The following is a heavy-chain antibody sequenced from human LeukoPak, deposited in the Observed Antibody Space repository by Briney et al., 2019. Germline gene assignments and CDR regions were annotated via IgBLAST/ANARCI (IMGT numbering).Heavy chain of an antibody. Sequence: GGSLRLSCAASGFTFSSYAMSWVRQAPGKGLEWVSAISGSGGSTYYADSVKGRFTISRDNSKNSLYLQMNSLRAEDTALYYCAKDCQPGYSYGYLDYWGQGTLVTVSS. D-gene: IGHD5-18*01. CDR1: GFTFSSYA. V-gene: IGHV3-23*01. CDR2: ISGSGGST. J-gene: IGHJ4*02. CDR3: AKDCQPGYSYGYLDY.